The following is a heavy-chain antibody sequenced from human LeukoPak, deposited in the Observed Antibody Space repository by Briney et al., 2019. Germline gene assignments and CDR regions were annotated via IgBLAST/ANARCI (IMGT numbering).Heavy chain of an antibody. J-gene: IGHJ3*02. CDR1: GGSISSGHG. V-gene: IGHV4-4*02. D-gene: IGHD5-12*01. Sequence: SGTLSLTCAVSGGSISSGHGWSWVRQPPGEGLEWIGEVYHTGSTKYSPSLKSRVTISVDTSKNHLSLRLSSVTAADTAIYYCARHSRPGYGGYENAFDIWGQGTMVTVSS. CDR2: VYHTGST. CDR3: ARHSRPGYGGYENAFDI.